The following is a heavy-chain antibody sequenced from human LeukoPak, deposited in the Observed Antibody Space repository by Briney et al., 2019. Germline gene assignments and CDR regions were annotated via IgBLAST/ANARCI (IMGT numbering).Heavy chain of an antibody. J-gene: IGHJ4*02. Sequence: GGSLRLSCAASGFTFSDYYMSWIRQAPGKGLEWASYISSSSSYTNYADSVKGRFTISRDNAKNSLYLQMNSLRAEDTAVYYCARGGHMITFGGVIEADYWGQGTLVTVSS. V-gene: IGHV3-11*05. CDR2: ISSSSSYT. D-gene: IGHD3-16*01. CDR3: ARGGHMITFGGVIEADY. CDR1: GFTFSDYY.